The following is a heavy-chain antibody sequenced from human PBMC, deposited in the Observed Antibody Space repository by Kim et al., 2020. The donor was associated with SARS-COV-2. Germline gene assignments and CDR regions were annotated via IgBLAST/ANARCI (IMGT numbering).Heavy chain of an antibody. V-gene: IGHV4-39*01. CDR2: IYYSGST. J-gene: IGHJ4*02. CDR1: GGSISSSSYY. CDR3: ASEGLVGVVVVAATLRY. D-gene: IGHD2-15*01. Sequence: SETLSLTCTVSGGSISSSSYYWGWIRQPPGKGLEWIGSIYYSGSTYYNPSLKSRVTISVDTSKNQFSLKLSSVTAADTAVYYCASEGLVGVVVVAATLRYWGQGTLVTVSS.